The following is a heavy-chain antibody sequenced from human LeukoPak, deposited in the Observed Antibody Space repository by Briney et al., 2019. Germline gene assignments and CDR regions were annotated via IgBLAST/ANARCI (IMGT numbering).Heavy chain of an antibody. V-gene: IGHV3-53*01. J-gene: IGHJ4*02. CDR2: IYSGGST. D-gene: IGHD1-26*01. CDR1: GFSVSSNY. CDR3: ARDRSGSYYY. Sequence: GGSLRLSCAASGFSVSSNYMSWVRQAPGKGLEWVSVIYSGGSTYYADSVKGRFTISRDNSKNTLYLQMNSLRAEDTAVYYCARDRSGSYYYWGQGTLVTVSS.